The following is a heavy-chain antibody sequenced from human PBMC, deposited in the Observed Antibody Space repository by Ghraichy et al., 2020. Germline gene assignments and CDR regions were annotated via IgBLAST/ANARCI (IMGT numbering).Heavy chain of an antibody. J-gene: IGHJ4*02. Sequence: GGSLRLSCAVSEFTFDGYPMTWVRQAPGKGLEWVANVNDDAKQKEYVDSVKGRFTISRDNDRNLLYLQMNSLRGEDTAVYYCARDPSYGAFDYWGQGTLVTVSS. V-gene: IGHV3-7*03. CDR3: ARDPSYGAFDY. CDR2: VNDDAKQK. D-gene: IGHD3-16*01. CDR1: EFTFDGYP.